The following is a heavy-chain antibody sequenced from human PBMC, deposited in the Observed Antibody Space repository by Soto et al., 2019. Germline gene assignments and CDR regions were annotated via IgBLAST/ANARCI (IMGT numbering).Heavy chain of an antibody. D-gene: IGHD6-13*01. V-gene: IGHV3-73*02. CDR1: GFIFSGTT. Sequence: EVQLVESGGDLVQPGGSLKLSCAASGFIFSGTTIHWVRQASGEGLEWVGRIRGRADNYATGYAASVKGRFTISRDDSKTTAYLQMNSLKTEDTAVYFCTRAPDGNNADYWGQGTLVTVSS. CDR3: TRAPDGNNADY. J-gene: IGHJ4*02. CDR2: IRGRADNYAT.